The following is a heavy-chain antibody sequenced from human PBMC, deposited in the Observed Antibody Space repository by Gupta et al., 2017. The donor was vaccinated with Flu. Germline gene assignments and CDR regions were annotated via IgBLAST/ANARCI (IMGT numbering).Heavy chain of an antibody. V-gene: IGHV3-30*18. CDR2: ISHDGSQN. D-gene: IGHD1-1*01. CDR3: AKXWRWNNNIYGMNV. J-gene: IGHJ6*02. CDR1: GFSFSNYG. Sequence: QERVVESGGGVVQPGRSLRLSCAASGFSFSNYGMHWVRQAPGKGLEWLAGISHDGSQNYHTDSVKGRFIISRDNSKNTLYLQMSGLRTEDXAXYYCAKXWRWNNNIYGMNVWGQGTTVTVSS.